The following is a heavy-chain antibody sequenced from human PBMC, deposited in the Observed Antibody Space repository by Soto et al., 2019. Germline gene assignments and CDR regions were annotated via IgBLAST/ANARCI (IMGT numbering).Heavy chain of an antibody. V-gene: IGHV1-8*01. J-gene: IGHJ3*02. CDR2: MNPNSGNT. CDR1: GYTFTSYD. CDR3: ARDLSYCSGGSCYSENDAFDI. Sequence: GXSVKVSCKASGYTFTSYDINWVRQATVQGLEWMGWMNPNSGNTGYAQKFQGRVTMTRNTSISTAYMELSSLRSEDTAVYYCARDLSYCSGGSCYSENDAFDIWGQGTMVTVSS. D-gene: IGHD2-15*01.